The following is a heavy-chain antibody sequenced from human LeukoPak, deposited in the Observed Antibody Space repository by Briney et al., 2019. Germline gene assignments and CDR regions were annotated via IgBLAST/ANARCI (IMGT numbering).Heavy chain of an antibody. J-gene: IGHJ5*02. CDR1: GFTFSSYG. V-gene: IGHV3-23*01. CDR2: ISGSGGST. Sequence: PGGTLRLSCAASGFTFSSYGMSWVRQAPGKGLEWVSAISGSGGSTYYADSVKGRFTISRDNSKNTLYLQMNSLRAEDTAVYYCAKDPYSSSWYGRGWFDPWGQGTLVTVSS. D-gene: IGHD6-13*01. CDR3: AKDPYSSSWYGRGWFDP.